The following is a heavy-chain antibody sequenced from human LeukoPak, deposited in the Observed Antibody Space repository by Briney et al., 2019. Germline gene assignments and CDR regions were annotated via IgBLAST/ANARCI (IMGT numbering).Heavy chain of an antibody. D-gene: IGHD3-22*01. J-gene: IGHJ3*01. CDR1: GYTFTDNY. V-gene: IGHV1-2*06. CDR2: VNPDSGGI. Sequence: DSVKVSCKASGYTFTDNYIHWVRQAPGQGLEWMGRVNPDSGGINYAQKFQGRVTMTRDTSINTAFVELRRLRSDDTATYYCARAQNYHDRSGYSDDTFDVWGHGTMITVSS. CDR3: ARAQNYHDRSGYSDDTFDV.